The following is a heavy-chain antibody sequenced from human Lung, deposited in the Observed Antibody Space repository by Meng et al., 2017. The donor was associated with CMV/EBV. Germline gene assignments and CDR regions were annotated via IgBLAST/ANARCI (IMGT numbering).Heavy chain of an antibody. J-gene: IGHJ4*02. CDR2: LQFDGSNK. Sequence: GGSLRLSCTASGFTFSSYGMHWVRQAPGKGLEWVTFLQFDGSNKYYADSVKGRFTISRDNSKNTLYLQMNSLRTEDTAVYYCAKGRVNTAMAHGFDYWGQGTRVTSAS. V-gene: IGHV3-30*02. CDR1: GFTFSSYG. CDR3: AKGRVNTAMAHGFDY. D-gene: IGHD5-18*01.